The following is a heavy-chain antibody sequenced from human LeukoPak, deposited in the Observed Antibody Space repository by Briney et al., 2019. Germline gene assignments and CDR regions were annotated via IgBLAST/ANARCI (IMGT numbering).Heavy chain of an antibody. CDR2: IYTSGST. J-gene: IGHJ4*02. D-gene: IGHD6-13*01. CDR3: ARGTMRRYSSSWFDY. Sequence: SDPLSLPCTVSGGSISSYYWSWLRQPAGKGLEWIGRIYTSGSTNYNPSLKSRVTMSVDTSKNQFSLKLSSVTAADTAVYYCARGTMRRYSSSWFDYWGQGTLVTVSS. V-gene: IGHV4-4*07. CDR1: GGSISSYY.